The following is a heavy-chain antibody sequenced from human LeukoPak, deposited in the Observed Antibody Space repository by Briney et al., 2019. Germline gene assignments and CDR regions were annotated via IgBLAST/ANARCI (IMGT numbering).Heavy chain of an antibody. CDR1: GFTVSGNY. V-gene: IGHV3-53*01. CDR2: IYSGGVT. D-gene: IGHD2-2*01. Sequence: GGSLRLSCAASGFTVSGNYMSWVRQAPGKGLEWVSVIYSGGVTYYADSVKGRFTISRDNSKNTLYLQMNSLRVEDTAVYYCARDVPVGYWYFDLWGRGTLVTVSS. J-gene: IGHJ2*01. CDR3: ARDVPVGYWYFDL.